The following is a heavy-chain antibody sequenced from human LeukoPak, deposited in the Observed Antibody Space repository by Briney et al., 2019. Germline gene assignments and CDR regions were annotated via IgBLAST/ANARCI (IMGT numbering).Heavy chain of an antibody. Sequence: PSETLSLTCAVYGGSFSTYYWSWIRQPPARGLEWVGEINHTGSTNYNPSLKSRVTISVDTSKNQFSLKLTSVTAADTAVYYCARPGGRSGLAEYFQHWGQGTLVTVSS. CDR2: INHTGST. CDR3: ARPGGRSGLAEYFQH. J-gene: IGHJ1*01. CDR1: GGSFSTYY. D-gene: IGHD6-19*01. V-gene: IGHV4-34*01.